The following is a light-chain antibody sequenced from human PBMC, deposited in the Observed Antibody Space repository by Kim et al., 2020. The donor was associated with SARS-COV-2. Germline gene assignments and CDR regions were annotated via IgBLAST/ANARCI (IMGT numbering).Light chain of an antibody. CDR3: AALDDSLSGVV. V-gene: IGLV1-47*01. Sequence: GPGVTLPCSGSSSNSGSNFVYWEPQLPGTAPKPLIYRKNQRPSGVPDRFSGSKSGNSGSLAISGLRSEDEADYYCAALDDSLSGVVFGGGTQLTVL. J-gene: IGLJ2*01. CDR1: SSNSGSNF. CDR2: RKN.